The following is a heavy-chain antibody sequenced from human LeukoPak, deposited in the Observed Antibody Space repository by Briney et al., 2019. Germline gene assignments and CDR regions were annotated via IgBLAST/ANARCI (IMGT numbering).Heavy chain of an antibody. CDR2: LSGALNII. CDR3: VRPEDLGTLYY. D-gene: IGHD1-14*01. J-gene: IGHJ4*02. V-gene: IGHV3-11*04. Sequence: GGSLRLSCAASGFNIRDHYMGWIRQAPGKGLEWVSYLSGALNIIYYADSVKGRFTISRDIANNSLSLQMTGLRADDTAIYFCVRPEDLGTLYYWGQGILVTVSS. CDR1: GFNIRDHY.